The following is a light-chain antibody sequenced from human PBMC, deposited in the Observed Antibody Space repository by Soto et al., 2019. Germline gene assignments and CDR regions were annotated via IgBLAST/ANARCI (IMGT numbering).Light chain of an antibody. V-gene: IGKV1-9*01. J-gene: IGKJ3*01. CDR1: QGISSY. CDR2: AAS. CDR3: QQLNSYPL. Sequence: DIQLTQSPSFLSASVGDRVTITCRASQGISSYLAWYQQKPGKAPKLLIYAASTLQSGVPSRFSGSGSGTEFTLTISSLPPEDCATYCRQQLNSYPLFGPGTKVDIK.